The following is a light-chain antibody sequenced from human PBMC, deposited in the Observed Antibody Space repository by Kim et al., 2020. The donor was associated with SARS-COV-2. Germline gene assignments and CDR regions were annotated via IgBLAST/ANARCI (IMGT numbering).Light chain of an antibody. CDR3: QSYDSSLSAVEDVV. CDR1: SSNIGAGYD. J-gene: IGLJ2*01. CDR2: GNS. Sequence: QSVLTQPPSVSGAPGQRVTISCTGSSSNIGAGYDVHWYQQLPGTAPKLLIYGNSNRPSGVPDRFSGSKSGTSASLAITGLQAEDEADYYCQSYDSSLSAVEDVVFGGGTQLTVL. V-gene: IGLV1-40*01.